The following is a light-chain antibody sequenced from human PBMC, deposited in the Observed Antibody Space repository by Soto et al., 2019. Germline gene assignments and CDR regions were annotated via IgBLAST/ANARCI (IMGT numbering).Light chain of an antibody. Sequence: QTVVTQPASVSGSLGQSITISCTGTSIDVGGYNYVSWYQQHPGQAPKLLIYDVSHRPSGISYRFSGSKSGNTASLTISGLQAEDDADYYCSSYTGSAALVIFGGGTKLTVL. CDR1: SIDVGGYNY. V-gene: IGLV2-14*03. CDR3: SSYTGSAALVI. CDR2: DVS. J-gene: IGLJ2*01.